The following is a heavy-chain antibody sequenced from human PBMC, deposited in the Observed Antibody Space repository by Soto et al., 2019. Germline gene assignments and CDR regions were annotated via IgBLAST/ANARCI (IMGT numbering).Heavy chain of an antibody. CDR2: FDPEDGET. Sequence: ASVKVSCKVSGYTLTELSMHWVRQAPGKGLEWMGGFDPEDGETIYAQKFQGRVTMTEDTSTDTAYMELGSLRSEDTAGYYCATLGPYGDFIYFDYWGQGTLVTVSS. D-gene: IGHD4-17*01. J-gene: IGHJ4*02. CDR3: ATLGPYGDFIYFDY. CDR1: GYTLTELS. V-gene: IGHV1-24*01.